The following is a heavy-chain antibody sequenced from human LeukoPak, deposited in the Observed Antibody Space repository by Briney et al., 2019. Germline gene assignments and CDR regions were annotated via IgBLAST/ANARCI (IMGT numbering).Heavy chain of an antibody. D-gene: IGHD6-13*01. V-gene: IGHV3-21*01. CDR3: AGDGLYSSSWITDC. Sequence: GGSLRLSCAASGFTFSSYSMNWVRQAPGKGLEWVSHISSSSSDIYYVDSVKGRFTISRDTANNSLYLQMNSVRDEDTAVYYCAGDGLYSSSWITDCWGRGTVVSVSS. J-gene: IGHJ4*02. CDR2: ISSSSSDI. CDR1: GFTFSSYS.